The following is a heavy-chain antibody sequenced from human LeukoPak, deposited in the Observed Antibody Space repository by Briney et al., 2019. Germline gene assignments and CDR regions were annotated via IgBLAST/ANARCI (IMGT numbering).Heavy chain of an antibody. CDR2: IYYSGRT. CDR1: GRSISSESY. V-gene: IGHV4-39*01. Sequence: TSETQSLTCAVSGRSISSESYWGWIRQPPGKGLEWIGYIYYSGRTYYNPSLKSRVNISVEKSKNQYSPKLSSVTAADTGVYYCARGTHLDYWGQGTLDTVSA. CDR3: ARGTHLDY. D-gene: IGHD1-1*01. J-gene: IGHJ4*02.